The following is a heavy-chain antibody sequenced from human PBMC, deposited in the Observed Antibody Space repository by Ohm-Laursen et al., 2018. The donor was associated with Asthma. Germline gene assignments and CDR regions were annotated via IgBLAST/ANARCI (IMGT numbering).Heavy chain of an antibody. CDR3: ARDSFSGSYFVDN. J-gene: IGHJ4*02. D-gene: IGHD1-26*01. V-gene: IGHV4-59*01. CDR1: GASFSTYY. CDR2: IHRAGST. Sequence: TLSLTCTVSGASFSTYYWGWIRQPPGKGLEWIGHIHRAGSTNYNPYLESRVTISIDTSTNQFSLKLSSVTAADTAVYYCARDSFSGSYFVDNWGQGTLVTVSS.